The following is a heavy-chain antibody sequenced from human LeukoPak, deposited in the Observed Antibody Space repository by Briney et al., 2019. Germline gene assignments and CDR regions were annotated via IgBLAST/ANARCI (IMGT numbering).Heavy chain of an antibody. J-gene: IGHJ3*02. Sequence: GGSLRLSCAASGFTFSSYGMHWVRQAPGKGLEWVAVIWYDGSNKYYADSVKGRFTISRDNSKNTLYLQMNSLRAEDTAVYYCAKSSGPIHPRAQADAFDIWGQGTMVTVSS. CDR1: GFTFSSYG. CDR3: AKSSGPIHPRAQADAFDI. D-gene: IGHD6-25*01. V-gene: IGHV3-33*06. CDR2: IWYDGSNK.